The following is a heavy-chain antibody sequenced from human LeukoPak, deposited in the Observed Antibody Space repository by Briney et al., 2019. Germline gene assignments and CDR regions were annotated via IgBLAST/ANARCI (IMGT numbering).Heavy chain of an antibody. CDR1: GFTFSSYA. CDR2: ISYDGSNK. CDR3: ARVQLWLRTPPYYYGMDV. D-gene: IGHD5-18*01. V-gene: IGHV3-30-3*01. Sequence: PGGSLRLSCAASGFTFSSYAMHWVRQAPGKGLEWVAVISYDGSNKYYADSVKGRFTISRDNSKNTLYLQMNSLRAEDTAVYYCARVQLWLRTPPYYYGMDVWGQGTTVTVSS. J-gene: IGHJ6*02.